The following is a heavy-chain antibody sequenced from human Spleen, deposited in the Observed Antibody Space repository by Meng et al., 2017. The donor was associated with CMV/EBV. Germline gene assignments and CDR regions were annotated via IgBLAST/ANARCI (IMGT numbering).Heavy chain of an antibody. CDR2: INHSGST. CDR3: ARPPPKRYSSSWYVY. CDR1: GGSFSGYY. Sequence: SETLSLTCAVYGGSFSGYYWSWIRQPPGKGLEWIGEINHSGSTNYNPSLKSRVTISVDTSKNQFSLKLSSVTAADPAVYYCARPPPKRYSSSWYVYWGQGTLVTVSS. J-gene: IGHJ4*02. V-gene: IGHV4-34*01. D-gene: IGHD6-13*01.